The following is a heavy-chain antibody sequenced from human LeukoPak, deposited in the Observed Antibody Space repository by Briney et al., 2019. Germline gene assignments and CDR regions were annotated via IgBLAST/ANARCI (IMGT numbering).Heavy chain of an antibody. CDR1: GFTFSGSA. Sequence: GGSLRLSCAASGFTFSGSAMHWVRQASGKGLEWVGRIRSKANSYATAYAASVKGRFTISRDDSKNTAYLQMNSLKTEDTAVYYCTRRPDRGRYYYGSGSYYNVRYYGMDVWGQGTTVTVSS. CDR2: IRSKANSYAT. J-gene: IGHJ6*02. D-gene: IGHD3-10*01. V-gene: IGHV3-73*01. CDR3: TRRPDRGRYYYGSGSYYNVRYYGMDV.